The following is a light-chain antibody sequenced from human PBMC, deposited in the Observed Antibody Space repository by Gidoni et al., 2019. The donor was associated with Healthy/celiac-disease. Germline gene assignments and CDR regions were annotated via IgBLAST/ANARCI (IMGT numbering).Light chain of an antibody. CDR3: QQYNNWCS. J-gene: IGKJ2*04. CDR2: GAS. CDR1: QSVSSN. Sequence: EIVMTQSPATLSVYPGERATLSCRASQSVSSNLARYQQKPGQAPRLLIYGASTRATGIPARFSGSGSGTEFTLTISSLQSEDFAVYYCQQYNNWCSFGQGTKLEIK. V-gene: IGKV3-15*01.